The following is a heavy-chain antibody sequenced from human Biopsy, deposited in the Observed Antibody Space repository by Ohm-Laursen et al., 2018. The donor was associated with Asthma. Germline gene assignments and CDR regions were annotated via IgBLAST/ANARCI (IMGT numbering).Heavy chain of an antibody. D-gene: IGHD5-18*01. CDR2: ISYSGST. Sequence: SETLSLTCTVSGGSVSSGSHYWSWIRQPPGKGLEWIGYISYSGSTNYNPSLKSRVTISVDTSKNQFSLKLSSVTAADTAVYYCARDFVDPAMDYFDYWGQGTLVTVSS. CDR3: ARDFVDPAMDYFDY. CDR1: GGSVSSGSHY. J-gene: IGHJ4*02. V-gene: IGHV4-61*01.